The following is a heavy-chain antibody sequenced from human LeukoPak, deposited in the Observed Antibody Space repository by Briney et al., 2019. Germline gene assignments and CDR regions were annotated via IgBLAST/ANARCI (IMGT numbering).Heavy chain of an antibody. CDR1: GFTVSSSYA. Sequence: PGGSLRLSCAASGFTVSSSYAMSWVRQAPGKGLEWVSAISGSGGSTYYADSVKGRFTISRDNSKNTLYLQMNSLRAEDTAVYYCAKDRSGGTVKLFDYWGQGTLVTVSS. J-gene: IGHJ4*02. CDR2: ISGSGGST. D-gene: IGHD4-17*01. V-gene: IGHV3-23*01. CDR3: AKDRSGGTVKLFDY.